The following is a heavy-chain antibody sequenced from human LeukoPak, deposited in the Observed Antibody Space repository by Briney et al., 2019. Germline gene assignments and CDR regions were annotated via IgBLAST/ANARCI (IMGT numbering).Heavy chain of an antibody. CDR1: GGSISSYY. J-gene: IGHJ4*02. D-gene: IGHD5-18*01. CDR2: IYTSGST. V-gene: IGHV4-4*07. CDR3: ARDTSCSYGSVYYFDY. Sequence: SETLSLTCTVSGGSISSYYWSWIRQPAGKGLEWIGRIYTSGSTNYNPSLKSRVTMSVDTSKNQFSLKLSSVTAADTAVYYCARDTSCSYGSVYYFDYWGQGTLVTVSS.